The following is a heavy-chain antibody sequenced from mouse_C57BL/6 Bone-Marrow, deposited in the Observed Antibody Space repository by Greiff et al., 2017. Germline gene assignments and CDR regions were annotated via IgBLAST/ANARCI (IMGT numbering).Heavy chain of an antibody. CDR2: ISDGGSYT. Sequence: EVKLVESGGGLVKPGGSLKLSCAASGFTFSSYAMSWVRQTPEKRLEWVATISDGGSYTYYPENVKGRFTISRDNAKNNLYLQMSHLKSEDTAMYYCARDLLSGAMDYWGQGASVTVSS. CDR3: ARDLLSGAMDY. D-gene: IGHD2-1*01. V-gene: IGHV5-4*01. CDR1: GFTFSSYA. J-gene: IGHJ4*01.